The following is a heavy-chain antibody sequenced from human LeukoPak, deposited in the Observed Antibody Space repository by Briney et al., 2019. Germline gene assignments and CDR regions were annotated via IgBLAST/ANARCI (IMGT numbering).Heavy chain of an antibody. V-gene: IGHV3-23*01. CDR1: GFTFSSYA. Sequence: GGSLRLSCPVYGFTFSSYAMSWVRQAPGWGLEWVSVISTSGESAYYADSVKGRFTISRDNSKTTLYLQMNSLRAEDTAVYYCAKDRGSGYHYFDYWGQGTLVTVSS. CDR3: AKDRGSGYHYFDY. D-gene: IGHD3-22*01. CDR2: ISTSGESA. J-gene: IGHJ4*02.